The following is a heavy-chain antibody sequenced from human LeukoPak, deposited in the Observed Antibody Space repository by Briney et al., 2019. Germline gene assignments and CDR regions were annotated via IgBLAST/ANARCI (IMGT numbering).Heavy chain of an antibody. J-gene: IGHJ4*02. CDR3: ARSPGGVATIFFDY. V-gene: IGHV4-39*07. D-gene: IGHD5-12*01. Sequence: SETLSLTCTVSGGSISSSSYYWGWIRQPPGKGLEWIGSIYYSGSTYYNPSLKSRVTISVDTSKNQFSLKLSSVTAADTAVYYCARSPGGVATIFFDYWGQGTLVTVSS. CDR1: GGSISSSSYY. CDR2: IYYSGST.